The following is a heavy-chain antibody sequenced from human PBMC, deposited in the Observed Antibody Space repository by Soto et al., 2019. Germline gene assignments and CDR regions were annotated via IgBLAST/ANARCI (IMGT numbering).Heavy chain of an antibody. J-gene: IGHJ4*02. D-gene: IGHD2-15*01. CDR3: AKDGIAWH. V-gene: IGHV3-43*01. Sequence: EVQLVESGGGVVQPGGSLRLSCTASGFTFGDYTMHWVRQAPGKGLEWVSLITWDGINIEYADSVRGRFTISRDNSKNSLYRQMNGLRHEDTAFYYWAKDGIAWHWGQGTLVNVSS. CDR2: ITWDGINI. CDR1: GFTFGDYT.